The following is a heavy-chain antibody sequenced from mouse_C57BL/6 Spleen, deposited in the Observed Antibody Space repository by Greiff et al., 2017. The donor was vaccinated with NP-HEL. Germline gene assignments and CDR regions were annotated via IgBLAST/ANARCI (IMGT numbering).Heavy chain of an antibody. V-gene: IGHV1-20*01. J-gene: IGHJ2*01. CDR3: ARDGYYPAY. D-gene: IGHD2-3*01. CDR1: GYSFTGYF. Sequence: EVKLQESGPELVKPGDSVKISCKASGYSFTGYFMNWVMQSHGKSLEWIGRINPYNGDTFYNQKFKGKATLTVDKSSSTAHMELRSLTSEDSAVYYCARDGYYPAYWGQGTTLTVSS. CDR2: INPYNGDT.